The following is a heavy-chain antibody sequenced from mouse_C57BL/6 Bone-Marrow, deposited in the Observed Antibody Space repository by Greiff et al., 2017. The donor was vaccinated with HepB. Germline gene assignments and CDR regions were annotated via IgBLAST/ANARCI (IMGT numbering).Heavy chain of an antibody. D-gene: IGHD2-3*01. J-gene: IGHJ3*01. Sequence: EVQLVESGGDLVKPGGSLKLSCAASGFTFSSYGMSWVRQTPDKRLEWVATISSGGSYTYYPDSVKGRFTIYRDNAKHTLYLQMSSLKSEDTAMYYCASRWFLSWFAYWGQGTLVTVSA. CDR2: ISSGGSYT. CDR3: ASRWFLSWFAY. V-gene: IGHV5-6*01. CDR1: GFTFSSYG.